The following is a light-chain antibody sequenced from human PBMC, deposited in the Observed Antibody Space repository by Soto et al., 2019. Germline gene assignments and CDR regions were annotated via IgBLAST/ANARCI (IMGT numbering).Light chain of an antibody. CDR3: QVWDTSSDPPKWV. CDR1: NIGSKS. CDR2: DDS. J-gene: IGLJ3*02. Sequence: SYELTQPPSVSVAPGQTARLTCGGTNIGSKSVHWYQQKPGQAPVLVVFDDSDRPSGIPERFSGSNSGNMATLTITRVEAGDEADFYCQVWDTSSDPPKWVFGGGTQLTVL. V-gene: IGLV3-21*02.